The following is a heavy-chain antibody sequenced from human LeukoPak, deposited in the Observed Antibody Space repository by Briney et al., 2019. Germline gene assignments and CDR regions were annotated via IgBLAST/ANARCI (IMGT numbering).Heavy chain of an antibody. Sequence: PGGSLRLSCAASGISFSAHGMHWVRQAPGKGLEWVAIIRFDGSNIHYADSVKGRFTISRDNSKNTLYLQMNSLRAEDTAVYYCAREDYYDSSGADDYWGQGTLVTVSS. CDR3: AREDYYDSSGADDY. CDR1: GISFSAHG. V-gene: IGHV3-33*01. D-gene: IGHD3-22*01. J-gene: IGHJ4*02. CDR2: IRFDGSNI.